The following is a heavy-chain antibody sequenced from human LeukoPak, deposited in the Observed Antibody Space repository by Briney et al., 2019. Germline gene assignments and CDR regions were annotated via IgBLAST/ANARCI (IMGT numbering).Heavy chain of an antibody. Sequence: TSETLSLTCTVSGGSISSYYWSWIRQPPGKGLEWIGYIYYSGSTNYNPSLKSRVTISVDTSKNQFSLKLSSVTAADTAVYYCARDVGYFRFDYWGQGTLVTVSS. D-gene: IGHD5-18*01. CDR3: ARDVGYFRFDY. CDR2: IYYSGST. V-gene: IGHV4-59*01. J-gene: IGHJ4*02. CDR1: GGSISSYY.